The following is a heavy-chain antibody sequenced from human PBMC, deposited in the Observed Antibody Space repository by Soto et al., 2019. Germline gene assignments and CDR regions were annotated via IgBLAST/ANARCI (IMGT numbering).Heavy chain of an antibody. J-gene: IGHJ6*02. D-gene: IGHD3-3*01. CDR1: GGTFSSYA. CDR2: IIPIFGTA. Sequence: SVKVSCKASGGTFSSYAISWVRQAPGQGLEWMGGIIPIFGTANYAQKFQGRVTITADKSTSTACMELSSLRSEDTAVYYCARDRGRITIFGVVIRADGMDVWGQGTTVTVSS. CDR3: ARDRGRITIFGVVIRADGMDV. V-gene: IGHV1-69*06.